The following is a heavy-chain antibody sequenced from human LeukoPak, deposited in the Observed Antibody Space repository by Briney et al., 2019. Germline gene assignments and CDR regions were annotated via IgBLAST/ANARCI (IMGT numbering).Heavy chain of an antibody. D-gene: IGHD3-16*01. Sequence: GESLKTFLYSPGYHLHTYCIGRVRQMPGKGLEWMGVICHRDSHTRYSTSFQGQVTISADKSITTAYLQWSSLKASDTGMYYCARHLVPGLSSAFDIWGQGTMVTVSS. CDR1: GYHLHTYC. CDR2: ICHRDSHT. V-gene: IGHV5-51*01. J-gene: IGHJ3*02. CDR3: ARHLVPGLSSAFDI.